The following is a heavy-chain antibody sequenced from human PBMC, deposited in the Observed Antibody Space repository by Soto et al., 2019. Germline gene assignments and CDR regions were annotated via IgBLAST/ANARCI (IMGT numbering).Heavy chain of an antibody. J-gene: IGHJ4*02. V-gene: IGHV3-23*01. CDR3: AKDMDFWSGYYRDFDY. D-gene: IGHD3-3*01. CDR2: ISGSGGST. Sequence: GGSLRLSCAASGFTFSSYAMSWVRQAPGKGLEWVSAISGSGGSTYYADSVKGRFTISRDNSKNTLYLQMNSLRAEDTAVYYCAKDMDFWSGYYRDFDYWGQGTLVTVSS. CDR1: GFTFSSYA.